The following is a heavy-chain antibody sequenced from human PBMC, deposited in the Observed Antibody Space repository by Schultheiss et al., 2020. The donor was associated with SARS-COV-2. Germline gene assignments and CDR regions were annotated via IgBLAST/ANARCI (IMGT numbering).Heavy chain of an antibody. CDR2: IYYSGST. D-gene: IGHD3-10*01. CDR3: AREDMGPGKAQVDY. CDR1: GGSISSGGYY. Sequence: SETLSLTCTVSGGSISSGGYYWSWIRQHPGKGLEWIGYIYYSGSTYYNPSLKSRLTISVDTSKNQFSVKLSSVTAADTAVYYCAREDMGPGKAQVDYWGQGTLVTVSS. J-gene: IGHJ4*02. V-gene: IGHV4-31*03.